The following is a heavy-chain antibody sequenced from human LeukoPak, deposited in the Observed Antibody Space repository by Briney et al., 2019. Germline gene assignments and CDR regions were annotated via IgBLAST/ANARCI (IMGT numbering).Heavy chain of an antibody. J-gene: IGHJ3*02. V-gene: IGHV1-18*01. CDR1: GYTFTSYG. CDR3: ARDPDGYNLNYASDDAFDI. D-gene: IGHD5-24*01. Sequence: ASVKVSCKASGYTFTSYGISWVRQAPGQGLEGMGWISAYNGNTNYAQKLQGRVTMTTDTSTSTAYMELRSLRSDDTAVYYCARDPDGYNLNYASDDAFDIWGQGTMVTVSS. CDR2: ISAYNGNT.